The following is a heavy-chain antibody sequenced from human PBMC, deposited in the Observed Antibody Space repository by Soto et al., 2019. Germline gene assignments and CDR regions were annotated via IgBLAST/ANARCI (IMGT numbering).Heavy chain of an antibody. J-gene: IGHJ5*02. CDR3: ARDLERWELLTRGYWFDP. CDR1: GYTFTSYY. Sequence: QVQLVQSGAEVKKPGASVKVSCKASGYTFTSYYMHWVRQAPGQGLEWMGIINPSGGSTSYAKKFQGRVTMTRDTSTSTVYMELSSLRSEDTAVYYCARDLERWELLTRGYWFDPWGQGTLVTVSS. D-gene: IGHD1-26*01. V-gene: IGHV1-46*01. CDR2: INPSGGST.